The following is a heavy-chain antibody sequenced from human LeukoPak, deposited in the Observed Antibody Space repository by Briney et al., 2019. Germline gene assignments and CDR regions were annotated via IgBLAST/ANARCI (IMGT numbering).Heavy chain of an antibody. Sequence: SQTLSLTCAISGDSVSSPSVTWDWNRHSPSRGLEWLGRTYFRSKRSNDYAVAVRGLITISSDTSKNQYSLHLNSVTPEDTAVYYCARMSYNAFYIWGQGTLVTVSS. CDR2: TYFRSKRSN. CDR3: ARMSYNAFYI. D-gene: IGHD5/OR15-5a*01. J-gene: IGHJ3*02. CDR1: GDSVSSPSVT. V-gene: IGHV6-1*01.